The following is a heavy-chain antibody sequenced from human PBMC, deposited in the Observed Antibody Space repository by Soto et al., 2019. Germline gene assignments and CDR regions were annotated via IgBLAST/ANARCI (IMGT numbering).Heavy chain of an antibody. D-gene: IGHD3-10*01. CDR1: GFTFSSYA. CDR2: ISGSGGST. CDR3: AKDNLTGRITMVRGVIHDY. V-gene: IGHV3-23*01. Sequence: GGSLRLSCAASGFTFSSYAMSWVRQAPGKGLEWVSAISGSGGSTYYADSVKGRFTISRDNSKNTLYLQMNSLRAEDTAVYYCAKDNLTGRITMVRGVIHDYWGQGTLVTVSS. J-gene: IGHJ4*02.